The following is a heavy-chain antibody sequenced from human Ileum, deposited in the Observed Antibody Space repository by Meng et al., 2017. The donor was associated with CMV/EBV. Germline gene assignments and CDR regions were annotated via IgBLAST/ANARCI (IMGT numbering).Heavy chain of an antibody. D-gene: IGHD6-13*01. V-gene: IGHV3-30*04. Sequence: TFRSYAMHWVRQAPGKGLDWVAVVSYDAISEYYADSVKGRFTISRDNSKNTLYLQMNSLTTEDTALYYCARDVAPAGSHYHFYGMDVWGQGTTVTVSS. CDR2: VSYDAISE. J-gene: IGHJ6*02. CDR3: ARDVAPAGSHYHFYGMDV. CDR1: TFRSYA.